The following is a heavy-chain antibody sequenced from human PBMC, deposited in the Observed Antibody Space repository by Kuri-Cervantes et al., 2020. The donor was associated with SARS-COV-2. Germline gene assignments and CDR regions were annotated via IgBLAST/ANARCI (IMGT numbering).Heavy chain of an antibody. J-gene: IGHJ4*02. CDR1: RFTFSSYA. D-gene: IGHD3-16*01. CDR2: IKGGSGTT. Sequence: GGSLRLSCAASRFTFSSYAISWVRQAPGKGLEWVSCIKGGSGTTYYAASVKGRFTVSRDNAKNTLYLLMSSLRVEDTAMYYCARDLGVALDFWGQGTQVTVSS. V-gene: IGHV3-23*01. CDR3: ARDLGVALDF.